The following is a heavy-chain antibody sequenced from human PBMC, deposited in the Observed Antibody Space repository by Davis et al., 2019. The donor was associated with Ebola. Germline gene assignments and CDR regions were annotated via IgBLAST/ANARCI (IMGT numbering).Heavy chain of an antibody. Sequence: GESLKISCAASGFAFSSFGMHWVRQAPGKGLEWVAVIPYDGNKKYYADSVKGRFTISRDNSKNTLYLQMNSLGAEDTAVYYCAEIYWVRYGMDVWGQGTTVTVSS. D-gene: IGHD2-8*02. V-gene: IGHV3-30*03. CDR2: IPYDGNKK. CDR1: GFAFSSFG. CDR3: AEIYWVRYGMDV. J-gene: IGHJ6*02.